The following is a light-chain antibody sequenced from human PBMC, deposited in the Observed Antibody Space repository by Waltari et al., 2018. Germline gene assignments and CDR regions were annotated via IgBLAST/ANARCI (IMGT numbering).Light chain of an antibody. Sequence: EIVMTQSPATLSVSPGERVTLPCRASQYVSGELAWYQQKPGLAPRLLISGASTRATGVPARFSGSGSGTEFTPTISSLQSEDFAVYYCQQYNDWPGLTFGGGTRVEIK. CDR3: QQYNDWPGLT. J-gene: IGKJ4*01. V-gene: IGKV3-15*01. CDR2: GAS. CDR1: QYVSGE.